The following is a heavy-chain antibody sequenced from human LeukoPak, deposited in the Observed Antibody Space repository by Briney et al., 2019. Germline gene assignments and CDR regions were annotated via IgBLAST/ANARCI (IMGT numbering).Heavy chain of an antibody. V-gene: IGHV3-23*01. J-gene: IGHJ4*02. CDR3: ATYYDKSGYYGRHDY. CDR1: EITFSTYA. Sequence: GGSLRLSCAASEITFSTYAMSWVRQAPGKGLEWVSAISGNGDSTYYADSVKGRFTIPRENSKNTVYLQMNSLRAEDTAVYYSATYYDKSGYYGRHDYWGQGTLVTVSS. CDR2: ISGNGDST. D-gene: IGHD3-22*01.